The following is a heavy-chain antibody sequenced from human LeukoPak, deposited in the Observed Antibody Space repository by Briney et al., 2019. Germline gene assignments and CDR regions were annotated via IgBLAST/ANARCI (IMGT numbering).Heavy chain of an antibody. Sequence: SETLSLTCAVYGGSFSGYYWSWIRQPPGKGLEWIGEINHSGSTNYNPSLKSRVTISVDTSKNQFSLKLSSVTAADTAVYYCARAPIVVVPAAGTGWFDPWGQGTLVTVPS. CDR1: GGSFSGYY. CDR3: ARAPIVVVPAAGTGWFDP. CDR2: INHSGST. V-gene: IGHV4-34*01. D-gene: IGHD2-2*01. J-gene: IGHJ5*02.